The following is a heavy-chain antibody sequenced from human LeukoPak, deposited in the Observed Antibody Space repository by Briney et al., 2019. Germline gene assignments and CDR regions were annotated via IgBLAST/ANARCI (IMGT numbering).Heavy chain of an antibody. D-gene: IGHD5-24*01. V-gene: IGHV1-2*02. CDR1: GYTFTGYY. CDR3: ARGGPRRDGLMYYFDY. J-gene: IGHJ4*02. CDR2: INPNSGGT. Sequence: GASVKVSCKASGYTFTGYYMHWVRQAPGQGLEWMGWINPNSGGTSYAQKFQGRVTMTRDTSISTAYMELSRLRSDDTAVYYCARGGPRRDGLMYYFDYWGQGTLVTVSS.